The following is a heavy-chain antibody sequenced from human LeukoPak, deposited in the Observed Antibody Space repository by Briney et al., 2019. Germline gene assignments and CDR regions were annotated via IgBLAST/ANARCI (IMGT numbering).Heavy chain of an antibody. D-gene: IGHD3-10*01. V-gene: IGHV4-61*02. Sequence: PSQTLSLTCTVSGDSISSGDYYWSWIRQPAGKGLEWIGRISSSGSTNYNPSLKSRVTISVDTSKNQFSLKLSSVTAADTAVYYCARTPTAGGFDYWGQGTLVTVSS. CDR3: ARTPTAGGFDY. CDR1: GDSISSGDYY. CDR2: ISSSGST. J-gene: IGHJ4*02.